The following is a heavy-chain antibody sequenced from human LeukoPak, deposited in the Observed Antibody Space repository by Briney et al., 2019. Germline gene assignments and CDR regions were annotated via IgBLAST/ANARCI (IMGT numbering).Heavy chain of an antibody. V-gene: IGHV1-58*01. Sequence: ASVKVSCKASGFTFTSSAVQWVRQARGQRLEWIGWIVVGSGNTNYAQKFQERVTITRDMSTSTAYMELSSLRSEDTAVYYCAAGAGGSSEHPFGYWGQGTLVTVSS. J-gene: IGHJ4*02. CDR1: GFTFTSSA. D-gene: IGHD1-26*01. CDR3: AAGAGGSSEHPFGY. CDR2: IVVGSGNT.